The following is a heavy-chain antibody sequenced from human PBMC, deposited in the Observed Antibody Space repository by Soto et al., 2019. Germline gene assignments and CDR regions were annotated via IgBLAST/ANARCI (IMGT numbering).Heavy chain of an antibody. CDR1: GGSISSSSYF. J-gene: IGHJ4*02. Sequence: PSETLSLTCTVSGGSISSSSYFWGWIRQPPGKGLEWIGSIYYSGSTYYNPSLKSRVTVSVDTSKNQFSLKLSSVTAADTAVYYCARVPDYWGQGILVTLL. CDR2: IYYSGST. CDR3: ARVPDY. V-gene: IGHV4-39*01. D-gene: IGHD2-2*01.